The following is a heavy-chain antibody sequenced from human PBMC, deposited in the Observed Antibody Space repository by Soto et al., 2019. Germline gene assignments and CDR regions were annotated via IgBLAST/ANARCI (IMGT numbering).Heavy chain of an antibody. Sequence: QVQLQESGPGLVKPSQTLSLTCTVSGGSISSGGYYWSWIRQHPGKGLEWIGYIYYSGSTYYNPSLKSRVTISVDTSKNQFSLKLSSVTAADTAVYYCASSKQDPSPLYYYYYGMDVWGQGTTVTVSS. CDR2: IYYSGST. J-gene: IGHJ6*02. CDR1: GGSISSGGYY. V-gene: IGHV4-31*03. CDR3: ASSKQDPSPLYYYYYGMDV.